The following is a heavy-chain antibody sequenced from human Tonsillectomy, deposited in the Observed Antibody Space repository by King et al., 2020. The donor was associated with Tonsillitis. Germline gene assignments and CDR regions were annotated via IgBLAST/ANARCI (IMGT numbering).Heavy chain of an antibody. CDR1: GGSFSGYY. J-gene: IGHJ4*02. CDR3: ARDPHGPYDY. Sequence: VQLQQWGAGLLKPSETLSLTCAVYGGSFSGYYWTWIRQPPGKGLEWLGEINHTGSSDYNPSLKSRVTISVDTSKNQFSLKLSSVTAADTAVYYCARDPHGPYDYWGQGIPVTVSS. V-gene: IGHV4-34*01. CDR2: INHTGSS.